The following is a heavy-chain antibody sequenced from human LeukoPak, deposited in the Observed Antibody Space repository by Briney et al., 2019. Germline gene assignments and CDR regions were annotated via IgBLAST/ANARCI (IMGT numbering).Heavy chain of an antibody. CDR3: ASGIAVLPSVYPGAFDI. V-gene: IGHV3-64*01. CDR1: GFIFTNYA. CDR2: FSRNGGST. J-gene: IGHJ3*02. D-gene: IGHD2-2*01. Sequence: GGSLRLSCAASGFIFTNYAMHWVRQAPGKGLEYVSAFSRNGGSTDYASSAEGRFTFSRDNSKKTLCLQMDSLRGEDMGVYYCASGIAVLPSVYPGAFDIWGQGTMVTVSS.